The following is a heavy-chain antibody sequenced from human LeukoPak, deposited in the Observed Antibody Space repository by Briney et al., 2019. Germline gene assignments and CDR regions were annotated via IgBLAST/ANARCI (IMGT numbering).Heavy chain of an antibody. V-gene: IGHV3-74*01. J-gene: IGHJ5*02. D-gene: IGHD3-10*01. CDR3: ARDGAPLLYYYGSGSYGPPARRGGNWFDP. CDR2: INSDGSST. CDR1: GFTFSSYW. Sequence: PGGSLRLSCAPSGFTFSSYWMHWVRQAPGKGLVWVSRINSDGSSTSYADSVKGRFTISRDNAKNTLYLQMNSLRAEDTAVYYCARDGAPLLYYYGSGSYGPPARRGGNWFDPWGQGTLVTVSS.